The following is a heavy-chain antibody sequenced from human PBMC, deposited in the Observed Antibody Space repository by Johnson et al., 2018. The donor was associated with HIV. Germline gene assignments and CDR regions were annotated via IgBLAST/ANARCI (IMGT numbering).Heavy chain of an antibody. V-gene: IGHV3-30*02. CDR2: IRYDGSEK. Sequence: QVQLVESGGGVVQPGGSRRLSCAASGFTFSDYGMHWVRQAPGKALEWVAFIRYDGSEKYYTDSVKGRFTISRENSKNTLHLQMNSLRVEDPALYSCSVAPRPGDVYDIWGQGTMVTVSS. D-gene: IGHD6-6*01. CDR3: SVAPRPGDVYDI. J-gene: IGHJ3*02. CDR1: GFTFSDYG.